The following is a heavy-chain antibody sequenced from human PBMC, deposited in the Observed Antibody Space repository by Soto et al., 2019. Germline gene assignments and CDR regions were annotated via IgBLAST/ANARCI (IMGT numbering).Heavy chain of an antibody. CDR1: GGSCSGYY. CDR2: INHSGST. J-gene: IGHJ4*02. CDR3: ARGLRGYSYGYFRGYFDY. Sequence: LSLTCAVYGGSCSGYYWSWIRQPPGKGLEWIGEINHSGSTNYNPSLKSRVTISVDTSKNQFSLKLSSVTAADTAVYYCARGLRGYSYGYFRGYFDYWGQGTLVTVSS. V-gene: IGHV4-34*01. D-gene: IGHD5-18*01.